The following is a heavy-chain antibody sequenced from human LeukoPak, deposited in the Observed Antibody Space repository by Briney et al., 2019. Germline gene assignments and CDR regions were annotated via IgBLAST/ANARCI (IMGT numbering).Heavy chain of an antibody. V-gene: IGHV1-69*05. CDR2: IIPIFGTA. J-gene: IGHJ4*02. CDR1: GGTLSSYA. CDR3: ARDSDYYGSGSYFN. D-gene: IGHD3-10*01. Sequence: GASVKVSCKASGGTLSSYAISWVRQAPGQGLEWMGRIIPIFGTANHAQKFQGRVTITTDESTSTAYMELSSLRSEDTAVYYCARDSDYYGSGSYFNWGQGTLVTVSS.